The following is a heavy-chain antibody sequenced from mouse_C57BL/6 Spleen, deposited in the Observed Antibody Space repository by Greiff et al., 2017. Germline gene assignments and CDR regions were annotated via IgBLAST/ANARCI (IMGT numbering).Heavy chain of an antibody. D-gene: IGHD1-1*01. Sequence: EVKLVESGPGLVKPSQSLSLTCSVTGYSITSGYYWNWIRQFPGNKLEWMGYISYDGSNNYNPSLKNRISITRDTSKNQFFLKLNSVTTEDTATYYCARGITTVVAPPGNFDVWGTGTTVTVSS. CDR2: ISYDGSN. V-gene: IGHV3-6*01. J-gene: IGHJ1*03. CDR3: ARGITTVVAPPGNFDV. CDR1: GYSITSGYY.